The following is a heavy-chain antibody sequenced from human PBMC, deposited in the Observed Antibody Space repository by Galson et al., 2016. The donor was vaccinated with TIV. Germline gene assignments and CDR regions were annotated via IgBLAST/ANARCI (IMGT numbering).Heavy chain of an antibody. CDR2: ISNSGDYI. J-gene: IGHJ6*02. D-gene: IGHD2-8*02. Sequence: SLRLSCAASGFTFSGHSMNWARQAPGKGLEWVSSISNSGDYIYYSDSMKGRFTISRDNAKKSLYLQMHSLRAEDTAVYYCARIIGYWVGYYTMDVWGQGTTVTVSS. CDR3: ARIIGYWVGYYTMDV. CDR1: GFTFSGHS. V-gene: IGHV3-21*01.